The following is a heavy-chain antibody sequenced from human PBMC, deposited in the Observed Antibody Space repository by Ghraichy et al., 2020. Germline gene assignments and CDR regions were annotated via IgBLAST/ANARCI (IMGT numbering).Heavy chain of an antibody. D-gene: IGHD6-19*01. V-gene: IGHV3-33*01. CDR2: IWYDGSNK. CDR1: GFTFSSYG. CDR3: ARDPDSSGWYLDRLMDY. Sequence: GESLNISCAASGFTFSSYGMHWVRQAPGKGLEWVAVIWYDGSNKYYADSVKGRFTISRDNSKNTLYLQMNSLRAEDTAVYYCARDPDSSGWYLDRLMDYWGQGTLVTVSS. J-gene: IGHJ4*02.